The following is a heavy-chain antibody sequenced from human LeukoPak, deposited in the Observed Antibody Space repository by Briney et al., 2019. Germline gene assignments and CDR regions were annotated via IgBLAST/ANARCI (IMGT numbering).Heavy chain of an antibody. J-gene: IGHJ5*02. D-gene: IGHD2-2*01. CDR2: IYYSGST. CDR3: ARDGDCSSTSCYGWFDP. V-gene: IGHV4-59*01. CDR1: GGSISSYY. Sequence: PSETLSLTCTVSGGSISSYYWSWIRQPPGKGLEWIGYIYYSGSTNYNPSLKSRVTISVNTSKNQFSLKLSSVTAADTAVYYCARDGDCSSTSCYGWFDPWGQGTLVTVSS.